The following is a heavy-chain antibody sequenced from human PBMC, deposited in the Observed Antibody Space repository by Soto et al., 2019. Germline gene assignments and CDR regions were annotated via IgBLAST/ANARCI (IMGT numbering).Heavy chain of an antibody. J-gene: IGHJ4*02. CDR2: IGSFGTTI. D-gene: IGHD1-1*01. CDR3: ASSWNEYFDH. V-gene: IGHV3-48*03. Sequence: PGGSLRLSCAASGLTFSSYDMNWVRQAPGKGLEWVSYIGSFGTTIYYADPVKGRFTISRDNAKKSLYLQMNSLRAEDTAVYYCASSWNEYFDHWGRGTPVTVSS. CDR1: GLTFSSYD.